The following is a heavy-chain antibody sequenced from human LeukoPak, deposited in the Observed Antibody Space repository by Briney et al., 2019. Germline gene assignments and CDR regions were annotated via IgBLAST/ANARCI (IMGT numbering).Heavy chain of an antibody. J-gene: IGHJ4*02. V-gene: IGHV5-51*01. Sequence: GESLNISCKGSGYSFTSYWIGWVRQMPGKGLEWMGIIYPGNSDTRYSPFFQGQVTFSVDTSISTAYLHWGGLKASDTAMYYCARFALTSSLDYWGEGTLVTVSS. CDR3: ARFALTSSLDY. CDR2: IYPGNSDT. D-gene: IGHD6-13*01. CDR1: GYSFTSYW.